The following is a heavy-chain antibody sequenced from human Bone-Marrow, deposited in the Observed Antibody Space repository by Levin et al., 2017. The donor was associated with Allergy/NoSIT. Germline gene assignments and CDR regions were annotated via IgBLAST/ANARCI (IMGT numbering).Heavy chain of an antibody. Sequence: GGSLRLSCAASGFSFDAYGMTWVRQGPGKGLEWVSGISGNGGSTGYGDSVKGRFTISRDNAQNLLYLQMNSLRPEDTAFYYCARAHMKYYGSGSYLDNWVDPWGQGTLVTVSS. V-gene: IGHV3-20*04. CDR3: ARAHMKYYGSGSYLDNWVDP. CDR1: GFSFDAYG. J-gene: IGHJ5*02. CDR2: ISGNGGST. D-gene: IGHD3-10*01.